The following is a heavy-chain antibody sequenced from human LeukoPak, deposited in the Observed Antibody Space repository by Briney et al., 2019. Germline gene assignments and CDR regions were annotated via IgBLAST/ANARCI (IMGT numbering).Heavy chain of an antibody. J-gene: IGHJ3*02. CDR2: IIPIFGTA. V-gene: IGHV1-69*05. Sequence: GASVKVSCKASGYTFTSYDINWVRQAPGQGLEWMGRIIPIFGTANYAQKFQGRVTITTDESTSTAYMELSSLRSEDTAVYYCAGPPYCSGGSCYDSMDAFDIWGQGTMVTVSS. CDR3: AGPPYCSGGSCYDSMDAFDI. D-gene: IGHD2-15*01. CDR1: GYTFTSYD.